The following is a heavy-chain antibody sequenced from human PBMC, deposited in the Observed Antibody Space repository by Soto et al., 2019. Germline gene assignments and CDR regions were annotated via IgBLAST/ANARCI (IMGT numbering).Heavy chain of an antibody. CDR1: GFTLSNYW. CDR3: PYSRTPIDY. J-gene: IGHJ4*02. V-gene: IGHV3-74*01. D-gene: IGHD6-13*01. Sequence: GESLKISCAASGFTLSNYWMHWARQAPGKGLVWVSRISSDGSSTNYADSVKGRFTISRDNAKNTLHLQMNSLRPEDPAVYYCPYSRTPIDYRGQGTLVTVSS. CDR2: ISSDGSST.